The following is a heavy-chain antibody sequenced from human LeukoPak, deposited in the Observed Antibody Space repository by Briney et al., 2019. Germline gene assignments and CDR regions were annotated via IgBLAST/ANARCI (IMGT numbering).Heavy chain of an antibody. J-gene: IGHJ2*01. CDR1: GGSFSGYY. V-gene: IGHV4-34*01. CDR3: ARGPHCSSTSCYAKNWYFDL. D-gene: IGHD2-2*01. Sequence: SETLSLTCAVYGGSFSGYYWSWIRQPPGKGLEWIGEINHSGSTNYNPCLKSRVTISVDTSKNQFSLKLSSVTAADTAVYYCARGPHCSSTSCYAKNWYFDLWGRGTLVTVSS. CDR2: INHSGST.